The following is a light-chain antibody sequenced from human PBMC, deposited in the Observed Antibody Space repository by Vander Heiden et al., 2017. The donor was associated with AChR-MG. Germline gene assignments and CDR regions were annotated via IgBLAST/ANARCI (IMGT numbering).Light chain of an antibody. J-gene: IGLJ2*01. V-gene: IGLV2-14*03. Sequence: QSALTPPPSVSGSPGQSITISCAVTSSEVGGYNYVSWYQQHPGKAPKLLIYDVSNRPSGVSNRFSGSKSGNTASLTISGLQAEDEADYYCSSYTSSSTSVVFGGGTKLTVL. CDR1: SSEVGGYNY. CDR3: SSYTSSSTSVV. CDR2: DVS.